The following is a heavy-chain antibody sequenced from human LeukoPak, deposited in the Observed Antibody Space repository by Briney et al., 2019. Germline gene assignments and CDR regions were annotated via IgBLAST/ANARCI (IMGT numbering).Heavy chain of an antibody. CDR1: GFTFDYYT. CDR3: SREVGGSYWDY. V-gene: IGHV3-49*03. CDR2: IRSKVYGRTT. J-gene: IGHJ4*02. Sequence: PGGSLRLSCTASGFTFDYYTMSWFRQAPGRGLEWVGLIRSKVYGRTTEHAASVRGRFTISRDDSKSIVYLQMNSLKNEDTALYYCSREVGGSYWDYWGQGNQVTVSS. D-gene: IGHD1-26*01.